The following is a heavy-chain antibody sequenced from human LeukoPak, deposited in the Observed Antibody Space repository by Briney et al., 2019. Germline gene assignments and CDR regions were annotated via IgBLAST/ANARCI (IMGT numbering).Heavy chain of an antibody. D-gene: IGHD3-10*01. CDR3: VKGNTYYYGSGSH. CDR1: GFTFSSYA. V-gene: IGHV3-23*01. Sequence: GGSLRLSCAASGFTFSSYAMSWVRQAPGKGLEWVSAISGSGGSTYYADSVKGRFTISRDNSKNTLYLQMSSLRAEDTAVYYCVKGNTYYYGSGSHWGQGTLVTVSS. J-gene: IGHJ4*02. CDR2: ISGSGGST.